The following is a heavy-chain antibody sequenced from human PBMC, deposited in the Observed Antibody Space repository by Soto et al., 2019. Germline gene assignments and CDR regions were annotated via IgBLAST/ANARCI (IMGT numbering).Heavy chain of an antibody. V-gene: IGHV3-21*01. CDR3: VPSLIYTFYX. CDR1: GFTFSTCN. CDR2: ISGSSAYI. D-gene: IGHD2-2*01. Sequence: GGSLRLSCTASGFTFSTCNMNWVRQAPGKGLEWVASISGSSAYIHYADSVRVRFTISRDNAKNSLYLQMHGPRAEETAVYYCVPSLIYTFYXWGQGTLVTVSX. J-gene: IGHJ4*02.